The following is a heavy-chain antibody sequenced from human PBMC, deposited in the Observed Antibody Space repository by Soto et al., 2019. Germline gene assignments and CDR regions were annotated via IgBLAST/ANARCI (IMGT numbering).Heavy chain of an antibody. CDR1: GGTFSGYY. D-gene: IGHD6-13*01. CDR3: ARGEGIAAAGKESPNWFDP. Sequence: SETLSLTCAVYGGTFSGYYWSWIRQPPGKGLEWIGEINHSGSTNYNPSLKSRVTISVDTSKNQFSLKLSSVTAADTAVYYCARGEGIAAAGKESPNWFDPWGQGTLVTVSS. J-gene: IGHJ5*02. V-gene: IGHV4-34*01. CDR2: INHSGST.